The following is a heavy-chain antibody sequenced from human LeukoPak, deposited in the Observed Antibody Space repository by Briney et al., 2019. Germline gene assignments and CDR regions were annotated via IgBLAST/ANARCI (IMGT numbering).Heavy chain of an antibody. V-gene: IGHV1-18*01. CDR3: ARDHTFDY. CDR2: ISAYNGNT. CDR1: GYTLTELS. J-gene: IGHJ4*02. Sequence: ASVKVSCKVSGYTLTELSMHWVRQALGKGLEWMGWISAYNGNTNYAQKLQGRVTMTTDTSTNTAYMELRSLRSDDTAVYYCARDHTFDYWGQGTLVTVSS.